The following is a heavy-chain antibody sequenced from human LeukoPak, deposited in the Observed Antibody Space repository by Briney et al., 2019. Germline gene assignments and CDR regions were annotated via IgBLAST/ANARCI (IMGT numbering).Heavy chain of an antibody. CDR1: GASISSYY. J-gene: IGHJ6*03. Sequence: SSETLSLTCTVSGASISSYYWSWIRQSPGKGLEWIGYISYSGNTNYSPSLQSRVTISVDTSKSQFSLKLTSVTAADTAVYYCARFSYGSGSQSYYYYMDVWGKGTTVTVSS. D-gene: IGHD3-10*01. CDR3: ARFSYGSGSQSYYYYMDV. CDR2: ISYSGNT. V-gene: IGHV4-59*01.